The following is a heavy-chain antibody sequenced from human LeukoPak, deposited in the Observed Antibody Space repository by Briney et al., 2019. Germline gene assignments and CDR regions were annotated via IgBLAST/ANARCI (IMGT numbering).Heavy chain of an antibody. Sequence: ATVKVSCKASGYTFTSYAMHWVRQAPGQRLEWMGWTNAGNGNTKYSQKFQGRVTITRDTSASTAYMELSSLRSEDTAVYYCASGYYDSSGYNSDYWGQGTLVTVSS. CDR3: ASGYYDSSGYNSDY. J-gene: IGHJ4*02. D-gene: IGHD3-22*01. V-gene: IGHV1-3*01. CDR2: TNAGNGNT. CDR1: GYTFTSYA.